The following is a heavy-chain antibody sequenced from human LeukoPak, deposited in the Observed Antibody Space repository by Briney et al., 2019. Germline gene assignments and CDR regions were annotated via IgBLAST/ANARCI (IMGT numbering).Heavy chain of an antibody. D-gene: IGHD3-10*01. CDR3: ARLGGMEGSGSYYNVLGLSDWFDP. Sequence: GESLKISCKGSGYSFTSYWIGWVRQMPGKGLEWMGIIYPGDSDTRYSPSFQGQVTISADKSISTAYLQWSSLKASDTAMYYCARLGGMEGSGSYYNVLGLSDWFDPWGQGTLVTVSS. CDR1: GYSFTSYW. CDR2: IYPGDSDT. J-gene: IGHJ5*02. V-gene: IGHV5-51*01.